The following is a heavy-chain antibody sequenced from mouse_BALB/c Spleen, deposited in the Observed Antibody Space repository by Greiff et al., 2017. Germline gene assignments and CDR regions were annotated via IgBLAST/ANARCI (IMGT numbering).Heavy chain of an antibody. D-gene: IGHD1-1*01. CDR1: GFTFSSFG. V-gene: IGHV5-17*02. Sequence: EVMLVESGGGLVQPGGSRKLSCAASGFTFSSFGMHWVRQAPEKGLEWVAYISSGSSTIYYADTVKGRFTISRDNPKNTLFLQMTSLRSEDTAMYYCARGRDGSSYGWFAYWGQGTLVTVSA. CDR3: ARGRDGSSYGWFAY. CDR2: ISSGSSTI. J-gene: IGHJ3*01.